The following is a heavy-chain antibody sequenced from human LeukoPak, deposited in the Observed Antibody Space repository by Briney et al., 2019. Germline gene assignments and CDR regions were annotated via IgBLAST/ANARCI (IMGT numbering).Heavy chain of an antibody. J-gene: IGHJ4*02. CDR2: IYYSGNT. CDR1: GGSISSYY. V-gene: IGHV4-59*01. D-gene: IGHD3-10*01. Sequence: SETLSLTCTVSGGSISSYYWSWIRQPPGRGLEWIGNIYYSGNTNYNPSLKSRVAISVDTSKNQFSLKLSSVTAADTAVYYCARSTEGRTFDYWGQGTLVTVSS. CDR3: ARSTEGRTFDY.